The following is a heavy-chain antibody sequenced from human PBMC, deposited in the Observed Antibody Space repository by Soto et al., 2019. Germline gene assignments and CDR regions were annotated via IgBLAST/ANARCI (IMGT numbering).Heavy chain of an antibody. Sequence: QVQLVQSGAEVKKPGSSVKVSCKASGGTFSSYTISWVRQAPGQGLEWMGRIIPILGIANYAQKFQGRVTITADKSTSTAYMELSSLRSEDTAVYYCARALYSGYDYGGGYSFDYWGQGTLVTVSS. CDR1: GGTFSSYT. J-gene: IGHJ4*02. CDR2: IIPILGIA. D-gene: IGHD5-12*01. V-gene: IGHV1-69*02. CDR3: ARALYSGYDYGGGYSFDY.